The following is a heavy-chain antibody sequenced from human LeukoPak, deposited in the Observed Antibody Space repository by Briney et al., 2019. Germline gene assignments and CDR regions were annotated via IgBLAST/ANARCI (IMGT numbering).Heavy chain of an antibody. CDR1: GFTFSSSA. CDR3: ARDPVSGLFDY. Sequence: GGSLRLSCAASGFTFSSSAMSWVRQAPGKGLEWVSTIGGSGDNTYYADSVKGRFTFSRDNSKNTLYLQMNSLRAEDTAVYFCARDPVSGLFDYWGQGTLVTVSS. D-gene: IGHD3-10*01. J-gene: IGHJ4*02. CDR2: IGGSGDNT. V-gene: IGHV3-23*01.